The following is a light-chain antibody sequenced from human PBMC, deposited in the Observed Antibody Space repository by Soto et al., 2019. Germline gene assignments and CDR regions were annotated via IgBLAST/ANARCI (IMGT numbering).Light chain of an antibody. J-gene: IGKJ1*01. V-gene: IGKV3-20*01. CDR1: QIIRSTF. CDR2: GVS. CDR3: QQYDGSPGT. Sequence: EIVLTQSPGTLSLSPGERATLSCRASQIIRSTFLAWYQQKPGQAPRLLIHGVSNRATGIPDRFSGSGSGTDFTLIISRLETEDFAVYYCQQYDGSPGTFGQGTKVEIK.